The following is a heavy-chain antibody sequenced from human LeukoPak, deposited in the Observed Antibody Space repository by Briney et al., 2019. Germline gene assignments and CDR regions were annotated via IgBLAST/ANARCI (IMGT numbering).Heavy chain of an antibody. CDR3: AKDLDDSSGFDY. Sequence: GGSLRLSCAASGFTFSSYAMSWVHQAPGKGLEWVSAISGSGGSTYYADSVKGRFTISRDNSKNTLYLQMNSLRAEDTAVYYCAKDLDDSSGFDYWGQGTLVTVSS. CDR2: ISGSGGST. D-gene: IGHD3-22*01. J-gene: IGHJ4*02. V-gene: IGHV3-23*01. CDR1: GFTFSSYA.